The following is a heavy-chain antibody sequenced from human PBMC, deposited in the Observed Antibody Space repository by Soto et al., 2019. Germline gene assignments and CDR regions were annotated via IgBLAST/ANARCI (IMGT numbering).Heavy chain of an antibody. CDR1: GFTFSNAW. V-gene: IGHV3-15*01. CDR2: IKSKTDGGTT. J-gene: IGHJ3*02. Sequence: GESLKISCAASGFTFSNAWMSWVRQAPGKGLEWVGRIKSKTDGGTTDYAAPVKGRFTISRDDSKNTLYLQMNSLKTEDTAVYYCTTVAGTIDDAFDIWGQGTMVTVSS. CDR3: TTVAGTIDDAFDI. D-gene: IGHD6-19*01.